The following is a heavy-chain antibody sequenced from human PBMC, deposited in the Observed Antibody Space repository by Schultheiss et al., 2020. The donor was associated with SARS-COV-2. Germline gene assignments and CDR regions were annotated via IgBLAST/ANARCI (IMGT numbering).Heavy chain of an antibody. CDR1: GGSFSVYY. J-gene: IGHJ6*02. D-gene: IGHD3-22*01. CDR2: IYYSGST. Sequence: SQTLSLTCAVYGGSFSVYYWSWIRQPPGKGLEWIGYIYYSGSTNYNPSLKSRVTISVDTSKNQFSLKLSSVTAADTAVYYCARVRGGYYYDSSGYYGDYYYYYGMDVWGQGTTVTVSS. CDR3: ARVRGGYYYDSSGYYGDYYYYYGMDV. V-gene: IGHV4-59*01.